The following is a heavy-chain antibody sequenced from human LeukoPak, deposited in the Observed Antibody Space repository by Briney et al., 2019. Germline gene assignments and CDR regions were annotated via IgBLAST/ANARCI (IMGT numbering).Heavy chain of an antibody. CDR1: GFAFSSYS. D-gene: IGHD1-26*01. CDR2: ISSSSSYI. V-gene: IGHV3-21*04. Sequence: GGSLRLSCAASGFAFSSYSMNWVRQAPGKGLEWVSSISSSSSYIYYADSVKGRFTISRDNAKNSLYLQMNSLRAEDTAVYYCARDRYSGSYPLDYWGQGTLVTVSS. J-gene: IGHJ4*02. CDR3: ARDRYSGSYPLDY.